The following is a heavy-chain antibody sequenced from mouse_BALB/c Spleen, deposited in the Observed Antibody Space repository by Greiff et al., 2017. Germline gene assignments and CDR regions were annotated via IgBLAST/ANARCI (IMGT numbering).Heavy chain of an antibody. CDR2: ISYSGST. Sequence: EVKLMESGPSLVKPSQTLSLTCSVTGDSITSGYWNWIRKFPGNKLEYMGYISYSGSTYYNPSLKSRISITRDTSKNQYYLQLNSVTTEDTATYYCARAGYYEGAMDYWGQGTSVTVSS. D-gene: IGHD2-3*01. CDR1: GDSITSGY. V-gene: IGHV3-8*02. J-gene: IGHJ4*01. CDR3: ARAGYYEGAMDY.